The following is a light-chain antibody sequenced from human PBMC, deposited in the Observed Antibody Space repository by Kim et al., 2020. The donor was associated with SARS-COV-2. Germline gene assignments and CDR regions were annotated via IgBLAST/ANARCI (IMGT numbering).Light chain of an antibody. CDR1: SPNIGSNT. Sequence: RVTIACSGGSPNIGSNTVNWYQQPPGTAPKLLIYSNNPRPSGVPDRFSGSKSGTSASLAISGLQSEDEADYYCAAWDDSLNGHVVFGGGTQLTVL. V-gene: IGLV1-44*01. CDR2: SNN. J-gene: IGLJ2*01. CDR3: AAWDDSLNGHVV.